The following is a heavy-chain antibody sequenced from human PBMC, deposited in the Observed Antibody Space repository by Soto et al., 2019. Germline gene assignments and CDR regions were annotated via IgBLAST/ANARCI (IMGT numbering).Heavy chain of an antibody. CDR3: ARCPGDRSGYTLDY. J-gene: IGHJ4*02. CDR1: GFTFSDYY. Sequence: PGGSLRLSCAASGFTFSDYYMSWIRQAPGKGLEWVSYISSSSSYTNYADSVKGRFTISRDNAKNSLYLQMNSLRAEDTAVYYYARCPGDRSGYTLDYWGQGTLVTVSS. D-gene: IGHD3-22*01. V-gene: IGHV3-11*06. CDR2: ISSSSSYT.